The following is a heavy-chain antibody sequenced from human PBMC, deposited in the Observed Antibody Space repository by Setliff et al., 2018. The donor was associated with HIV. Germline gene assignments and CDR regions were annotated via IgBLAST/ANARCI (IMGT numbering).Heavy chain of an antibody. CDR3: ARYRRDDYYLTAYFDS. D-gene: IGHD1-26*01. J-gene: IGHJ4*02. V-gene: IGHV4-61*09. CDR2: ISTTGST. CDR1: GDSISSGSYF. Sequence: SETLSLTCTVSGDSISSGSYFWIWIRQPAGKGLEWIGHISTTGSTNYNPSLKSRVIMSVDTSRNQFSLKLSSLTAADTAVYCCARYRRDDYYLTAYFDSWGQGTLVTVSS.